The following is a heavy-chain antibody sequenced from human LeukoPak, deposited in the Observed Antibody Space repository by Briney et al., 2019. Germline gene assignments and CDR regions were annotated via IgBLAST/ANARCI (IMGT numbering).Heavy chain of an antibody. Sequence: SETLSLTCTVSGGSISSYYWTWVRQPAGKGLEWIGRIYSSGSTNYNPSLKSRASMSVDTSKNQFSLKLSSVTAADSALYYCARAAALDSWGQGTLVTVSS. D-gene: IGHD6-13*01. CDR2: IYSSGST. V-gene: IGHV4-4*07. CDR1: GGSISSYY. J-gene: IGHJ4*02. CDR3: ARAAALDS.